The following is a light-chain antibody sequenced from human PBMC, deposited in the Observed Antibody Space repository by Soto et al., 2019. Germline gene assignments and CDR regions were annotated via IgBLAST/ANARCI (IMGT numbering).Light chain of an antibody. CDR2: GAS. CDR3: QQYDSSPQT. CDR1: QSVNSNY. J-gene: IGKJ1*01. V-gene: IGKV3-20*01. Sequence: EIVLTQSPGTLSLSPGERATLSCRASQSVNSNYLAWYQQKRGQGPRLLMYGASSRATGIPDRFSGSGSGTDFTLTISRLEPEDFAVYYCQQYDSSPQTFGQGTKVEIK.